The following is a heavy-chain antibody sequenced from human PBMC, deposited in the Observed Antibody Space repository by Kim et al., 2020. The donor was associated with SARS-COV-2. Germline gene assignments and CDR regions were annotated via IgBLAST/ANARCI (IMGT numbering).Heavy chain of an antibody. CDR2: ISGSGGST. Sequence: GGSLRLSCAASGFTFSSYAMSWVRQAPGKGLEWVSAISGSGGSTYYADSVKVRFTISRDNAKTTQYLQMNILSAEDTAVYYCAKDARPLDMVRGVIYYFDYWGQGTLVTVSS. V-gene: IGHV3-23*01. CDR1: GFTFSSYA. D-gene: IGHD3-10*01. CDR3: AKDARPLDMVRGVIYYFDY. J-gene: IGHJ4*02.